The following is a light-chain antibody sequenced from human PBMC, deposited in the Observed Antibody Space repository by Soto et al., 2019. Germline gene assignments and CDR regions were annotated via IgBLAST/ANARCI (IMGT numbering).Light chain of an antibody. CDR1: NSDLGDYNY. V-gene: IGLV2-14*01. J-gene: IGLJ3*02. CDR3: SSYISSSTLWV. CDR2: EVS. Sequence: QSVLTQPASVSGSPGQSITISCTGTNSDLGDYNYVSWYQQHPGKVPKLMIYEVSNRPSGISNRFSGSKSGNTASLTISGLQAEDEADYYCSSYISSSTLWVFGGGTKLTVL.